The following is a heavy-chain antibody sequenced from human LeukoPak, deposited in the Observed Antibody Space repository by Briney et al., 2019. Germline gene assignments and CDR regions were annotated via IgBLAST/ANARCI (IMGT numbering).Heavy chain of an antibody. CDR1: GLTVSRNY. V-gene: IGHV3-66*04. CDR3: ARQRDTVGASGGFDI. Sequence: GGSLRLSCAASGLTVSRNYMSWVRQAPGKGLEWVSTIYSGGSIYYADSVKGRFIISRDTSKNTLYLQMNSLRAEDTAVYYCARQRDTVGASGGFDIWGQGTMVTVSS. D-gene: IGHD5-12*01. J-gene: IGHJ3*02. CDR2: IYSGGSI.